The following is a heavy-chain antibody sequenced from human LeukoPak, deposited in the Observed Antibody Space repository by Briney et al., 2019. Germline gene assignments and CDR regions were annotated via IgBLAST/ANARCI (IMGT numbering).Heavy chain of an antibody. CDR2: IRQDGDTK. J-gene: IGHJ4*02. V-gene: IGHV3-7*03. CDR1: AFIFSGHW. Sequence: GGSLRLSCEGSAFIFSGHWMNWVRQTPGKGLEWVANIRQDGDTKYYVDSVKGRFTISRDNAMNSLYLQMNSLRAEDTAIYYCARSLPYGTTWYGRSDFWGQGTLVTVSS. D-gene: IGHD6-13*01. CDR3: ARSLPYGTTWYGRSDF.